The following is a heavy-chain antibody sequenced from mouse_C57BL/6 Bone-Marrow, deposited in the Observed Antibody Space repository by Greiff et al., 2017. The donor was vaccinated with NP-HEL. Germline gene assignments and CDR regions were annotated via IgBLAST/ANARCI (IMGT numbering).Heavy chain of an antibody. D-gene: IGHD3-3*01. J-gene: IGHJ2*01. CDR3: ARSGDALDY. Sequence: EVQRVESGGGLVQPGGSLSLSCAASGFTFTDYYMSWVRQPPGKALEWLGFIRNKANGYTTEYSASVKGRFTISRDNSQSILYLQMNALRAEDSATYYCARSGDALDYWGQGTTLTVSS. CDR1: GFTFTDYY. CDR2: IRNKANGYTT. V-gene: IGHV7-3*01.